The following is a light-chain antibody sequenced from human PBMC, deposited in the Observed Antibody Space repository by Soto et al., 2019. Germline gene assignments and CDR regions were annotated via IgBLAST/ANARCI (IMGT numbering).Light chain of an antibody. CDR1: SSNIGAGYD. Sequence: QSVLTQPPSVSGAPGQKVTISCTGSSSNIGAGYDVHWYQQLPGTAPKLLIYGNTNRPSGVPDRFSGSKSGTSASRAITGLQAEDEADYYCQSYDNSLSADVVFGGGTKVTVL. J-gene: IGLJ2*01. V-gene: IGLV1-40*01. CDR2: GNT. CDR3: QSYDNSLSADVV.